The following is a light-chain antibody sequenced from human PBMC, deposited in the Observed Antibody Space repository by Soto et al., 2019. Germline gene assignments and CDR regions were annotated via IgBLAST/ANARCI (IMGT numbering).Light chain of an antibody. J-gene: IGLJ1*01. CDR2: EVS. Sequence: QSALTQPASVSGSPGQSITISCTGTSSDVGGYNYVSWYQQHPGKAPKLMIYEVSNRPSGVSNRFSGSKSGDTASLTISGLLAEDEADYYCSPYTSSSTPLVFGTGTKVTVL. CDR3: SPYTSSSTPLV. V-gene: IGLV2-14*01. CDR1: SSDVGGYNY.